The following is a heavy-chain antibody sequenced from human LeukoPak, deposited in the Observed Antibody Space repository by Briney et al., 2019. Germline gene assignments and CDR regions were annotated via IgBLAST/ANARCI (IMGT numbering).Heavy chain of an antibody. Sequence: ASVKVSCKASGYTFTSYDINWVRQATGQGLEWMGWMNPNSGNTGYAQKFQGRVTMTRNTSISTAYMELSSLRSEDTAVYYCARGHGPPTDCTNGVCYTRGYFDXWGQGTLVTV. CDR2: MNPNSGNT. J-gene: IGHJ4*02. CDR3: ARGHGPPTDCTNGVCYTRGYFDX. V-gene: IGHV1-8*01. CDR1: GYTFTSYD. D-gene: IGHD2-8*01.